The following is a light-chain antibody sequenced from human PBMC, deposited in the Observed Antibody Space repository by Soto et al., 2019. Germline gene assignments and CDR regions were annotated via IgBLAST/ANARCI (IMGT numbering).Light chain of an antibody. J-gene: IGKJ1*01. V-gene: IGKV3-15*01. CDR3: QQYNNWPPT. Sequence: EIVMTQSPATLSVSPGERATLSCRVSQSVSSNLAWYQQKPGQAPRLRIYGASTRATGIPARFSGSGSGTEFTLTISSLQSEDFAVYYCQQYNNWPPTFGQGTKVEIK. CDR2: GAS. CDR1: QSVSSN.